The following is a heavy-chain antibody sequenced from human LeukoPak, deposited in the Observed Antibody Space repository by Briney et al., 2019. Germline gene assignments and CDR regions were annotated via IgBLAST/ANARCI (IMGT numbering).Heavy chain of an antibody. J-gene: IGHJ5*02. CDR2: IKQDGSAM. D-gene: IGHD6-13*01. Sequence: GGSLRLSCAASGFTFTTYWMSWVRQTPGKGLEWVANIKQDGSAMYYMDSVKGRFTISRDNAKNSLYLQMSSLTPEDTAVYYCARVAAAVPDQWDQGTLVTVSS. CDR3: ARVAAAVPDQ. V-gene: IGHV3-7*04. CDR1: GFTFTTYW.